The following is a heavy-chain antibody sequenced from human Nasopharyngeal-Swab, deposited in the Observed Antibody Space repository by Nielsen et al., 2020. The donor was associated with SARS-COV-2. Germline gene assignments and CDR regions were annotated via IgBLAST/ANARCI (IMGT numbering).Heavy chain of an antibody. CDR3: TRCGGGCYSGRDY. CDR1: GFTFSSYE. V-gene: IGHV3-73*01. J-gene: IGHJ4*02. Sequence: GGSLRLSCAASGFTFSSYEMNWVRQASGKGLEWVGRVRSKGNNYATAYSASVKGRFIIFRDDPTNTAYLQMNSLKTEDTAMYYCTRCGGGCYSGRDYWGQGTLVTVSS. D-gene: IGHD2-15*01. CDR2: VRSKGNNYAT.